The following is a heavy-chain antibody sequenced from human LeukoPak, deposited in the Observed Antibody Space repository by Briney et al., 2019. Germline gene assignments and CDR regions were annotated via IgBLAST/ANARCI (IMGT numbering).Heavy chain of an antibody. CDR3: AIGSGYSFDY. D-gene: IGHD3-22*01. CDR1: GSTFSDYT. CDR2: ISSGGSTK. Sequence: GGSLRLSCGASGSTFSDYTMNWLRQAPGKGLEWVSYISSGGSTKKNADSVKGRFTISRDNAKNSLYLQMNSLRDEDTAVYYCAIGSGYSFDYWGQGTLVTVSS. V-gene: IGHV3-48*02. J-gene: IGHJ4*02.